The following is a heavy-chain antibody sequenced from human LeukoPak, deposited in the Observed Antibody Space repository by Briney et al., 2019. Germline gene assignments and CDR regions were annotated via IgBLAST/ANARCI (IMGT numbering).Heavy chain of an antibody. CDR1: GFTFSSYG. CDR2: IRYDGSNK. V-gene: IGHV3-30*02. D-gene: IGHD3-22*01. J-gene: IGHJ4*02. Sequence: GGSLRLSCAASGFTFSSYGMHWVRQAQGKGLEWVAFIRYDGSNKYYADSVKGRFTISRDNSKNTLYLQMNSLRAEDTAVYYCAKPVVLYYYDSSGPDYWGQGTLVTVSS. CDR3: AKPVVLYYYDSSGPDY.